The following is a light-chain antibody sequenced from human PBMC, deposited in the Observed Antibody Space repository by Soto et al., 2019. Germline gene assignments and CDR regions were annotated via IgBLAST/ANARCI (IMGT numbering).Light chain of an antibody. V-gene: IGKV1-9*01. CDR2: AAS. J-gene: IGKJ4*01. CDR1: QDISSH. CDR3: QQVKTYPRT. Sequence: DIQLTQSPSFLSASVGDRVTITCRASQDISSHLAWYQQKPGKAPKLLIYAASSLQSGVPSGFGGSVSGTEFTLTITSLQPEDFATYYCQQVKTYPRTFGGGTKVEIK.